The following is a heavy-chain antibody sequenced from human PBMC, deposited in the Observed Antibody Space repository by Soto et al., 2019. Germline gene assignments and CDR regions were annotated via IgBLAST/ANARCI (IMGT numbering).Heavy chain of an antibody. Sequence: EVQLVESGGDLVQPGGSLRLSCAASRFTFSSYWMHWVRQVPGKGLEWVARINGDGSITSHADSVTGRFTISRDNAKDTLDLQMRSLRAEDTGVYYCARAETTKYDSSGYGYWGQGVRVIVSS. V-gene: IGHV3-74*03. CDR2: INGDGSIT. D-gene: IGHD3-22*01. CDR1: RFTFSSYW. J-gene: IGHJ1*01. CDR3: ARAETTKYDSSGYGY.